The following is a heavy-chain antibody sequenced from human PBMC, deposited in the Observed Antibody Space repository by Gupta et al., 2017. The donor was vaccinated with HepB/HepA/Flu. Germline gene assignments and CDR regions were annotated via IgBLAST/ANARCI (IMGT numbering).Heavy chain of an antibody. D-gene: IGHD6-25*01. J-gene: IGHJ4*02. CDR2: IKQDGSEK. CDR3: ARGPQRRSGKFDY. Sequence: EVHLVQSGGGLVQPGGSLRLSCAASGFTFTTYWMTWVRQAPGKGLEGVTIIKQDGSEKYYVDSVKGRFTISRDNAKNSLYLQMNRLRVEETAVYYCARGPQRRSGKFDYWGQGILVTGSS. V-gene: IGHV3-7*01. CDR1: GFTFTTYW.